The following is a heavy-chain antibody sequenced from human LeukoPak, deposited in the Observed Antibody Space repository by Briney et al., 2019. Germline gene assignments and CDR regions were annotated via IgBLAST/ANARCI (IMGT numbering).Heavy chain of an antibody. V-gene: IGHV1-8*03. CDR2: MNPNSGNT. CDR3: ARGLIVGATSDY. J-gene: IGHJ4*02. CDR1: GYTFTSYD. D-gene: IGHD1-26*01. Sequence: ASVKVSCKASGYTFTSYDINWVRQATGQGLEWMGWMNPNSGNTGYAQKFQGRVTITMNTSISTAYMELSSLRSEDTAVYYCARGLIVGATSDYWGQGTLVTVSS.